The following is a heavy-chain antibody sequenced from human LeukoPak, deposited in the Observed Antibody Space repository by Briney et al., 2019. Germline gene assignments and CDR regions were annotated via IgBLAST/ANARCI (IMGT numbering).Heavy chain of an antibody. CDR3: ARGTGDFDY. Sequence: GGSLRLSCAASGFTFTKYWMNWVRQAPGEGLEWVATIKQDGGERYNVDSVKGRFTISRDTAKNSLYLQMNSLRAEDTAVYYCARGTGDFDYWGQGTLVTVSS. D-gene: IGHD2-8*02. J-gene: IGHJ4*02. CDR2: IKQDGGER. CDR1: GFTFTKYW. V-gene: IGHV3-7*05.